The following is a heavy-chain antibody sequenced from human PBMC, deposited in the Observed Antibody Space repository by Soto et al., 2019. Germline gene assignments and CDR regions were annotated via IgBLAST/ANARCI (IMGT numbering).Heavy chain of an antibody. V-gene: IGHV5-51*01. D-gene: IGHD6-19*01. J-gene: IGHJ4*02. Sequence: GESLKISCKGSGYSFTSYWIGWVRQMPGKGLEWMGIIYPGDSDTRYSPSFQGQVTISADKSISTAYLQWSSLKASDPAMYYCARQGIAVAGGWSPGTSWGQGTLVTVSS. CDR2: IYPGDSDT. CDR1: GYSFTSYW. CDR3: ARQGIAVAGGWSPGTS.